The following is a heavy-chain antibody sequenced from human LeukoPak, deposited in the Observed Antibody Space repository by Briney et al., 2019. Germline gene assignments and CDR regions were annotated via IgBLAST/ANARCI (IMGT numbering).Heavy chain of an antibody. CDR1: GYSFTSYW. J-gene: IGHJ4*02. CDR3: ATTYGSGSYYLPVGFDY. V-gene: IGHV5-51*01. D-gene: IGHD3-10*01. Sequence: GESLKISCKGSGYSFTSYWIGWVRQMPGKGLEWMGIIYPGDSDTRYSPSFQGQVTISADKSISTAYLQWSSLKASDTAMYYCATTYGSGSYYLPVGFDYWGQGTLVTVSS. CDR2: IYPGDSDT.